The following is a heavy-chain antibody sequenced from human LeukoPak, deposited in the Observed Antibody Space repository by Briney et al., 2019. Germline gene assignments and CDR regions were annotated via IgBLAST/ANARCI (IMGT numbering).Heavy chain of an antibody. V-gene: IGHV4-4*07. CDR3: ARGLVVPAATDYYYYMDV. Sequence: PSETLSLTCTVSGASISSFYWNWIRQPAGKGLEWIGRIYTSGSTNYNPSLKSRVTMSVDTSKNQFSLKLSSVTAADTAVYYCARGLVVPAATDYYYYMDVWGKGTTVTVSS. CDR2: IYTSGST. CDR1: GASISSFY. J-gene: IGHJ6*03. D-gene: IGHD2-2*01.